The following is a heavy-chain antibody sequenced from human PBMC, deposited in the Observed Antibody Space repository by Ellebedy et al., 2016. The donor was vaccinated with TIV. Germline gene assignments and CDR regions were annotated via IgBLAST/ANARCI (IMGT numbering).Heavy chain of an antibody. CDR2: VYYSGST. D-gene: IGHD3-10*01. CDR1: GGSISSFY. V-gene: IGHV4-59*08. J-gene: IGHJ4*02. Sequence: MPSETLSLTCTVSGGSISSFYWSWIRPPPGKGLEWIGYVYYSGSTNYNPSLKSRVTILVDMSKNQFSLNLSSVTAADTAVYYCARGIYGSGTIDYWGQGTLVTVSS. CDR3: ARGIYGSGTIDY.